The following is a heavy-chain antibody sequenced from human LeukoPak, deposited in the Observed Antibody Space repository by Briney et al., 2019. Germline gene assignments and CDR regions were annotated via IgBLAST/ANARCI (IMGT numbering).Heavy chain of an antibody. CDR2: IYTSGST. V-gene: IGHV4-4*07. D-gene: IGHD2-2*02. CDR1: GNSISSYY. CDR3: AISDGYCSSTTCYNPFDY. Sequence: SETLSLTCTVSGNSISSYYWSWIRQPAGKGLEWIGRIYTSGSTNYNPSLKSRVTMSVDTSKNQFSLNLSSVTAADTAVYYCAISDGYCSSTTCYNPFDYWGQGTLVTVSS. J-gene: IGHJ4*02.